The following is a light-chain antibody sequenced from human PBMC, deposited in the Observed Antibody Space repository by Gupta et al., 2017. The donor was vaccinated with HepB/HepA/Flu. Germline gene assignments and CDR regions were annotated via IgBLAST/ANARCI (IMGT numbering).Light chain of an antibody. J-gene: IGKJ1*01. CDR1: QSVYFSSNNKNS. Sequence: DIVMTQSPDSLSLSLGAKATINCKSSQSVYFSSNNKNSLAWYQQKPGQPPKLLIYWASTRESGVPDRFSGSGSGTDFTLTISSLQAEDVAIYYCQQYYDIPWTFGHGTKVEIK. CDR2: WAS. V-gene: IGKV4-1*01. CDR3: QQYYDIPWT.